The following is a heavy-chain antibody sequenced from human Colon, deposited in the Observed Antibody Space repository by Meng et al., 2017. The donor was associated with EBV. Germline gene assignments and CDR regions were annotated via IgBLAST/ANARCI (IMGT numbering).Heavy chain of an antibody. V-gene: IGHV4-30-2*01. CDR2: IYHGGTT. CDR3: ARGPYCGGDCYWFDP. D-gene: IGHD2-21*02. J-gene: IGHJ5*02. Sequence: LHLPASAPGLVHPSQSLPLPGSASGDAISSGDYSWSWIRQPPGQGLEWIGYIYHGGTTYNTSLKSRVTISVDNSKNQFSLRLTSVTAADTAVYYCARGPYCGGDCYWFDPWGQGTLVTVSS. CDR1: GDAISSGDYS.